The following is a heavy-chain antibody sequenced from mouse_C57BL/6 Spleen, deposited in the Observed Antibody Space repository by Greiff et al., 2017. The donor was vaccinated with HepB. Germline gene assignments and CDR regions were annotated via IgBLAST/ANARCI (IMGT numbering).Heavy chain of an antibody. CDR3: AREDMNADQWYFGC. Sequence: EVQLQQSGPELVKPGASVKISCKASGYTFTDYYMNWVKQSHGKSLEWIGDINPNNGGTSYNQKFKGKATLTVDKSSSTAYMELRSLTSEDSAVYYCAREDMNADQWYFGCWGQGTTVTVSS. D-gene: IGHD1-3*01. J-gene: IGHJ2*01. CDR1: GYTFTDYY. V-gene: IGHV1-26*01. CDR2: INPNNGGT.